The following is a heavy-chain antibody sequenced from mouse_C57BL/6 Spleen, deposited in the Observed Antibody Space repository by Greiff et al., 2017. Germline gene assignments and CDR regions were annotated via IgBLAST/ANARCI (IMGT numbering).Heavy chain of an antibody. CDR1: GYAFSSYW. CDR3: ARHGSRRCFDY. J-gene: IGHJ2*01. V-gene: IGHV1-80*01. Sequence: VKLMESGAELVKPGASVKISCKASGYAFSSYWMNWVKQRPGKGLEWIGQIYPGDGDTSYNGKFKGKATLTADKSSSTAYMQRSSLTSEDSAVYFGARHGSRRCFDYWGQGTTLTVSS. D-gene: IGHD1-1*01. CDR2: IYPGDGDT.